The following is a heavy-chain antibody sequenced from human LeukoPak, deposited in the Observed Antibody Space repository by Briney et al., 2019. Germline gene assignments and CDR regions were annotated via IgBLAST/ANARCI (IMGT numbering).Heavy chain of an antibody. CDR1: GGSISSSSYY. D-gene: IGHD3-9*01. V-gene: IGHV4-39*01. J-gene: IGHJ4*02. CDR2: IYYSGST. CDR3: ARRPYYDILTGSYYFDY. Sequence: SETLSLTCTVSGGSISSSSYYWGWIRQPPGKGLEWIGSIYYSGSTYYNPSLKSRVTISVDTPKNQFSLKLSSVTPADTAVYYCARRPYYDILTGSYYFDYWGQGTLVTVSS.